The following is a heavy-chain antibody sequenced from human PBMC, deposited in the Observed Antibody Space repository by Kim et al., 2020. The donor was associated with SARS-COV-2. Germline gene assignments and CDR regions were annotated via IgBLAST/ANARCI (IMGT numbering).Heavy chain of an antibody. CDR2: ISSNGGST. CDR3: VKGIVATTPCFDY. V-gene: IGHV3-64D*09. J-gene: IGHJ4*02. D-gene: IGHD5-12*01. CDR1: GFTFSSYA. Sequence: GGSLRLSCSASGFTFSSYAMHWVRQAPGKGLEYVSAISSNGGSTYYADSVKGRFTISRDNSKNTLYLQMSSLRAEDTAVYYCVKGIVATTPCFDYWGQGTLVTVSS.